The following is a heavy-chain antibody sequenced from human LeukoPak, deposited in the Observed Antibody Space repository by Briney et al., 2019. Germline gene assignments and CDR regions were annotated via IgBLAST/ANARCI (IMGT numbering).Heavy chain of an antibody. V-gene: IGHV4-61*09. D-gene: IGHD1-26*01. CDR3: ARDGGRLGATFN. J-gene: IGHJ4*02. CDR1: GGSIGSGSYC. Sequence: SETLSLTCTVSGGSIGSGSYCWSWIRQPAGKGLEWIGHIHTSGNTNYNPSLKSRVTISVDTPKNQFSLKLSSVTAADTAVYYCARDGGRLGATFNWGQGTLVTVSS. CDR2: IHTSGNT.